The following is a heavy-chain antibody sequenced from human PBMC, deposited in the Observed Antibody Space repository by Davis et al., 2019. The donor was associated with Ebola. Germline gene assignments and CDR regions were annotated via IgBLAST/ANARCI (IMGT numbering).Heavy chain of an antibody. D-gene: IGHD4-17*01. Sequence: SVKVSCKASGYTFTSYGISWVRQAPGQGLEWMGGIIPIFGTANYAQKFQGGVTITADKSTSTAYMELSSLRSEDTAVYYCARDFFHRAVTIPYYYYYYGMDVWGQGTTVTVSS. V-gene: IGHV1-69*06. J-gene: IGHJ6*02. CDR3: ARDFFHRAVTIPYYYYYYGMDV. CDR2: IIPIFGTA. CDR1: GYTFTSYG.